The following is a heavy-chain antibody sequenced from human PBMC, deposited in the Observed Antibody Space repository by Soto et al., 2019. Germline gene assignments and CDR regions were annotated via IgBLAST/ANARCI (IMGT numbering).Heavy chain of an antibody. CDR3: ARSNAQITH. D-gene: IGHD1-20*01. V-gene: IGHV3-48*02. CDR2: ISISSSTI. Sequence: EVQLVESGGGLVQPGESLRLSCAASGFTFSSYNMNWVRQAPGKGLEWISYISISSSTIYYADSVKGRFTISRDNAKNSLYLQMNSLRDEDTAVYYCARSNAQITHWGQGTLVTVSS. J-gene: IGHJ4*02. CDR1: GFTFSSYN.